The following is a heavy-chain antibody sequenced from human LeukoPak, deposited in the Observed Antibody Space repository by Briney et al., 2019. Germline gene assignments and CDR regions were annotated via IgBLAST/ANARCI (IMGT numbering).Heavy chain of an antibody. CDR3: ARVGISDSSGWDD. V-gene: IGHV4-39*01. CDR2: IYYSGST. D-gene: IGHD6-19*01. CDR1: GGSISSSSYY. Sequence: SETLSLTCTVSGGSISSSSYYWGWIRQPPGKGLEWIGSIYYSGSTYYNPSLKSRVTISVDTSKNQFSLKLSSVTAADTAVYYCARVGISDSSGWDDWGQGTLVTVSS. J-gene: IGHJ4*02.